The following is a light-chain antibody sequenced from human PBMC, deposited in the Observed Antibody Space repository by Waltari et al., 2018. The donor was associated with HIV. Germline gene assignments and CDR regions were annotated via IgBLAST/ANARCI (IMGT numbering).Light chain of an antibody. CDR1: QTVLYSSNKKNF. CDR3: QQYYSTPYT. Sequence: DIVMTQSPDSLSVPLGERATSTCNASQTVLYSSNKKNFLSWYQQKPGQPPKLISWATTRDSGVPDRFSDSGSGTDFTLTVSSLQAEDVAFYYCQQYYSTPYTFGRGTKV. J-gene: IGKJ2*01. V-gene: IGKV4-1*01. CDR2: WAT.